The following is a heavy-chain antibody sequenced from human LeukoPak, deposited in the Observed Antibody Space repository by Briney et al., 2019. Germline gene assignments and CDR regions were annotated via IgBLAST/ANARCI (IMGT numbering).Heavy chain of an antibody. V-gene: IGHV4-59*01. CDR3: ARVTDILTGYFDY. J-gene: IGHJ4*02. D-gene: IGHD3-9*01. CDR1: GGSMRSYY. CDR2: MYYSGST. Sequence: SETLSLTCTVSGGSMRSYYWSWIRQPPGKGLEWIGNMYYSGSTNYNPSLKSRVTILVDTSKSLFSLKLSSVTAADTAIYYCARVTDILTGYFDYWGQGTLVTVSS.